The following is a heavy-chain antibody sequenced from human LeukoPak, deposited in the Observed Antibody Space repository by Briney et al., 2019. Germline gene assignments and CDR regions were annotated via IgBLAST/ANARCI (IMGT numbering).Heavy chain of an antibody. D-gene: IGHD1-26*01. V-gene: IGHV3-23*01. Sequence: GGSLRLSCAASGFTFSSYAMSWVRQAPGKGLEWVSAISGSSGSTYYADSVKGRFTISRDNSKNTLYLQMNSLRAEDTAVYYCAKASGSYYHFDYWGQGTLVTVSS. CDR2: ISGSSGST. J-gene: IGHJ4*02. CDR3: AKASGSYYHFDY. CDR1: GFTFSSYA.